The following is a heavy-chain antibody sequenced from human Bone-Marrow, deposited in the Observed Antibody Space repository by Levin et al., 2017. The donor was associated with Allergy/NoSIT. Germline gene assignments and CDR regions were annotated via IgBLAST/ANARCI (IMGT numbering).Heavy chain of an antibody. CDR1: GFSLRNARMG. CDR3: ARIQRGGNVEMPTIAFDY. V-gene: IGHV2-26*01. D-gene: IGHD5-24*01. J-gene: IGHJ4*02. CDR2: IFSNAEK. Sequence: GSGPTLVKPTDTLTLTCTVSGFSLRNARMGVSWIRQPPGKALEWLAHIFSNAEKSYTTSLKNRLTISKDTSNSHVVLTMTNMDPVDTATYFCARIQRGGNVEMPTIAFDYWGQGILVTVSS.